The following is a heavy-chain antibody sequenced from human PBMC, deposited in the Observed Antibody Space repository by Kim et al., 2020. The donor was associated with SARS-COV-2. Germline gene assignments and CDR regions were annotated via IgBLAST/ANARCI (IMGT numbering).Heavy chain of an antibody. CDR3: ARLGYYDIVTGYFD. Sequence: GGSLRLSCVVSGLSFGDYYMTWIRQFPGRRLEWVAVISSGGDTVYYRDSVRGRFTISRDNYKNSLFLQMNSLRVEDMAVYYCARLGYYDIVTGYFDWGQGPQVTVSS. CDR1: GLSFGDYY. D-gene: IGHD3-9*01. CDR2: ISSGGDTV. V-gene: IGHV3-11*01. J-gene: IGHJ4*02.